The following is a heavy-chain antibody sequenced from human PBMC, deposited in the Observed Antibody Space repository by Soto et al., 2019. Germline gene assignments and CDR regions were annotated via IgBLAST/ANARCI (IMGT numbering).Heavy chain of an antibody. Sequence: QVQLQESGPGLVKPSETLSLXCTVSGGSISSYYWSWIRQPPGKGLEWIGYIYYSGSTNYNPSLKSRVTISVDTSKNQFSLKLSSVTAADTALYYCARGDVDTSVFDPWGQGTLVTVSS. CDR1: GGSISSYY. CDR3: ARGDVDTSVFDP. CDR2: IYYSGST. D-gene: IGHD5-18*01. J-gene: IGHJ5*02. V-gene: IGHV4-59*01.